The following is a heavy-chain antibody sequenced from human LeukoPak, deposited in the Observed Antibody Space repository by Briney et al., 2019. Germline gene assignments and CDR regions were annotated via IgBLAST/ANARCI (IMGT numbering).Heavy chain of an antibody. CDR1: GFTFSSYA. CDR3: AKGDSPTYYYMDV. CDR2: ISGSGGST. Sequence: PGGSLRLSCPASGFTFSSYAMSWVRQAPGKGLEWVSAISGSGGSTYYADSVKGRFTISRDNSKNTLYLQMNSLRAEDTAVYYCAKGDSPTYYYMDVWGKGTTVTVSS. V-gene: IGHV3-23*01. D-gene: IGHD5-24*01. J-gene: IGHJ6*03.